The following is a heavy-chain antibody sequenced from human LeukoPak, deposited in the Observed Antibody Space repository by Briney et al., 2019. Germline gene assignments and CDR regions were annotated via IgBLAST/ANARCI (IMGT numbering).Heavy chain of an antibody. CDR3: ARSREGITMVRGVIINEDYYYYYMDV. D-gene: IGHD3-10*01. V-gene: IGHV1-69*05. Sequence: SVKVSCKASGGTFSSYATSWVRQAPGQGLEWMGGIIPIFGTANYAQKFQGRVTITTDESTSTAYMELSSLRSEDTAVYYCARSREGITMVRGVIINEDYYYYYMDVWGKGTTVTVSS. J-gene: IGHJ6*03. CDR2: IIPIFGTA. CDR1: GGTFSSYA.